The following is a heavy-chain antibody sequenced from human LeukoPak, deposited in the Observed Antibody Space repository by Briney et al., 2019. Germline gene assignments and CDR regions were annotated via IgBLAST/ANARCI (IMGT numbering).Heavy chain of an antibody. D-gene: IGHD3-3*01. J-gene: IGHJ5*02. CDR3: ARAVDFWSGYPQPNWFDP. Sequence: GGSLRLSCAASGLTFSSCAMSWVRQAPGKGLEWVSAISDSGGSTYNADSVKGRFTISRDNSENTLYLQMNSLRAEDTAVYYCARAVDFWSGYPQPNWFDPWGQGTLVTVSS. CDR2: ISDSGGST. CDR1: GLTFSSCA. V-gene: IGHV3-23*01.